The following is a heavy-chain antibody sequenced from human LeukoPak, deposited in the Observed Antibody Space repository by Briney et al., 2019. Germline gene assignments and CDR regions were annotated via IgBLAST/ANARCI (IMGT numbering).Heavy chain of an antibody. V-gene: IGHV4-4*07. CDR1: GGSISSYY. CDR3: AQKWGLSWFDP. CDR2: IYTSGST. D-gene: IGHD2-21*01. J-gene: IGHJ5*02. Sequence: SETLSLTCTVSGGSISSYYWSWIRQPAGKGLEWIGRIYTSGSTNYNPSLKSRVTISVDTSKNQFSLKLTSATAADTAVYYRAQKWGLSWFDPWGQGTLVIVSS.